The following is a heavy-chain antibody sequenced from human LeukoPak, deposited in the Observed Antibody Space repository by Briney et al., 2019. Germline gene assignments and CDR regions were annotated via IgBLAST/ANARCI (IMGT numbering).Heavy chain of an antibody. V-gene: IGHV1-69*05. CDR3: ARDQYYDRTGRGDY. Sequence: GASVKVSCKASGGTFSSYAISWVRQAPGQGLEWMGGIIPTFGTANYAQKFQGRVTITTDESTSTAYMELSSLRSEDTAVYYCARDQYYDRTGRGDYWGQGTLVTVSS. CDR2: IIPTFGTA. J-gene: IGHJ4*02. D-gene: IGHD3-22*01. CDR1: GGTFSSYA.